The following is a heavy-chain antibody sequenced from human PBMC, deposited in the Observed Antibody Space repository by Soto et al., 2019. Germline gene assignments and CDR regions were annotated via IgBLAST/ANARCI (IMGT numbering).Heavy chain of an antibody. CDR3: ARGQQLGPNYYYYYGMDV. D-gene: IGHD6-13*01. CDR2: IYYSGST. V-gene: IGHV4-59*01. CDR1: GGSISSYY. J-gene: IGHJ6*02. Sequence: SETLSLTCTVSGGSISSYYWSWIRQPPGKGLEWIGYIYYSGSTNYNPSLKSRVTISVDTSKNQFSLKLSSVTAADTAVYYCARGQQLGPNYYYYYGMDVWGQGTTVTVSS.